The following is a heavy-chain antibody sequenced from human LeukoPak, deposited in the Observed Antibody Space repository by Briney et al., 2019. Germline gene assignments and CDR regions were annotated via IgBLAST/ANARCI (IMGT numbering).Heavy chain of an antibody. V-gene: IGHV5-10-1*01. CDR1: GYSFTSYW. CDR3: ARHPRGVPNWFDH. J-gene: IGHJ5*02. D-gene: IGHD3-10*01. Sequence: GESLKISCKGSGYSFTSYWIGWVRQMPGKGLEWMGRIDPSDSYTNYSPSFQGHVTISADKSISTAYLQWSSLKASDTAMYYCARHPRGVPNWFDHWGQGTLVTVSS. CDR2: IDPSDSYT.